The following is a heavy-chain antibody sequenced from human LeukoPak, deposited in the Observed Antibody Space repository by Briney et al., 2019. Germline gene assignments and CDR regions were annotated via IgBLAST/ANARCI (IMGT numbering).Heavy chain of an antibody. D-gene: IGHD6-19*01. Sequence: PGGSLRLSCAASGFTFSSYWMHWVRQAPGKGLVWVSRVNTDGSTPTYADSVKGRFTISRDNAKNTLYLQMNSPRAEDTAIYYCAKVGVAGGYYWFDPWGQGTLVTVSS. CDR3: AKVGVAGGYYWFDP. V-gene: IGHV3-74*01. CDR2: VNTDGSTP. J-gene: IGHJ5*02. CDR1: GFTFSSYW.